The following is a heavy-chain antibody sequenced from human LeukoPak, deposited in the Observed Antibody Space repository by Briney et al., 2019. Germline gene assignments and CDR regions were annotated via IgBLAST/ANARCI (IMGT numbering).Heavy chain of an antibody. CDR2: ISASGVST. Sequence: GSLGLSCATSEFTFSTYAISWFRQPPGKGLEWVSAISASGVSTYSAASVKGRFTISRDNPKNTLYLQMNSLRAEDTAVYYCAKSLVGVFRGFDRWGQGTLVTVSS. D-gene: IGHD2-8*01. J-gene: IGHJ5*02. V-gene: IGHV3-23*01. CDR1: EFTFSTYA. CDR3: AKSLVGVFRGFDR.